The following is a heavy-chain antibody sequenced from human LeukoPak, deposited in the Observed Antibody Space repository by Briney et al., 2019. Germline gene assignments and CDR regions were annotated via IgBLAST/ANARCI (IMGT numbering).Heavy chain of an antibody. CDR2: IYSGGST. Sequence: GGSLRLSCAASGFTFSNAWMSCVRQAPGKGLEWVSVIYSGGSTYYADSVKGRFTISRDNSKNTLYLQMNSLRPEDTAVYYCARALMTGYSSGWYFFDYWGQGTLVTVSS. D-gene: IGHD6-19*01. CDR3: ARALMTGYSSGWYFFDY. J-gene: IGHJ4*02. V-gene: IGHV3-53*01. CDR1: GFTFSNAW.